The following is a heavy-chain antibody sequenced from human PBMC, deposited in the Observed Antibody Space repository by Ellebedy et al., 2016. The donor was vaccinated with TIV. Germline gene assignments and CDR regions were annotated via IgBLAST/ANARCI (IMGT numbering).Heavy chain of an antibody. CDR1: GGSISSSSYY. D-gene: IGHD6-13*01. CDR3: ARVGGYSSSWYRPQGSESYYYYGMDV. V-gene: IGHV4-39*01. CDR2: IYYSGST. J-gene: IGHJ6*02. Sequence: MPSETLSLTCTVSGGSISSSSYYWGWIRQPPGKGLEWIGSIYYSGSTYYNPSLKSRVTISVDTSKNQFSLKLSSVTAADTAVYYCARVGGYSSSWYRPQGSESYYYYGMDVWGQGTTVTVSS.